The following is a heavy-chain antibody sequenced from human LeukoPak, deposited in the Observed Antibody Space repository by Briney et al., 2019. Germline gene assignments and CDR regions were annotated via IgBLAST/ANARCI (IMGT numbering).Heavy chain of an antibody. J-gene: IGHJ3*02. D-gene: IGHD1-1*01. CDR2: IYYSGST. V-gene: IGHV4-59*12. CDR1: GGSISSYY. Sequence: TSETLSLTCTVSGGSISSYYWSWIRQPPGKGLEWIGYIYYSGSTNYNPSLKSRVTISVDTSKNQFSLKLSSVTAADTAVYYCAKSFTSPDAFDIWGQGTMVTVSS. CDR3: AKSFTSPDAFDI.